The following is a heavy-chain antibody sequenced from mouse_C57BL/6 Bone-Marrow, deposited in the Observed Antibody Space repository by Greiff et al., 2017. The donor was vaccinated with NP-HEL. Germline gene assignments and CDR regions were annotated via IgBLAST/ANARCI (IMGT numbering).Heavy chain of an antibody. CDR2: IYPRSGNT. Sequence: QVQLQQSGAELARPGASVKLSCKASGYTFTSYGISWVKQRPGQGLEWIGEIYPRSGNTYYNEKFKGKATLTADKSSSTAYMELRSLTSEDSAVYICARGVTTRTWFAYWGQGTLVTVSA. CDR3: ARGVTTRTWFAY. CDR1: GYTFTSYG. D-gene: IGHD2-2*01. V-gene: IGHV1-81*01. J-gene: IGHJ3*01.